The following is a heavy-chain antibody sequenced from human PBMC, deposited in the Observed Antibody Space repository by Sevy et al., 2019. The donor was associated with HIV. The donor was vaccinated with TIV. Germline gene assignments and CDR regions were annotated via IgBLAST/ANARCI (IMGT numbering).Heavy chain of an antibody. J-gene: IGHJ3*02. CDR1: GFPFSSYA. CDR3: AKNPYDNNAFDI. CDR2: IQSDGGNQ. V-gene: IGHV3-30*02. Sequence: GGSLRLSCTASGFPFSSYAIHWIRQAPGKELEWVAYIQSDGGNQYYGDSVKGRFTISRDNSKNTVYLQMNSLRVEDMAVYYCAKNPYDNNAFDIRGQGTMVTVSS. D-gene: IGHD3-22*01.